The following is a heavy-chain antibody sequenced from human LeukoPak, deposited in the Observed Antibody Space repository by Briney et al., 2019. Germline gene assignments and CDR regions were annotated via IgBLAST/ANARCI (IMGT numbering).Heavy chain of an antibody. V-gene: IGHV4-59*01. D-gene: IGHD3-16*02. CDR1: GGSISSYY. Sequence: SETLSLTCTVSGGSISSYYWSWIRQPPGKGLEWIGYIYYGGSTNYNPSLKRRVTISVDTSKNQFSLKLSSVTAADTAVYYCARGTSYDYIWGSYRYHYFDYWGKGTLVTVSS. CDR2: IYYGGST. CDR3: ARGTSYDYIWGSYRYHYFDY. J-gene: IGHJ4*02.